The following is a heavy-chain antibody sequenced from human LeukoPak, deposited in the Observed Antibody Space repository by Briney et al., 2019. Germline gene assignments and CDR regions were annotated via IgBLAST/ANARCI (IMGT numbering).Heavy chain of an antibody. D-gene: IGHD5-18*01. Sequence: SETLSLTCTVSGGSISSYYWSWIRQPPGKGLEWIGYIYYSGSTNYNPSLKSRVTISVDTSKNQFSLKLSSVTAADTAVYYCATVDTDDAFDIWGQGTVVTVSS. CDR2: IYYSGST. J-gene: IGHJ3*02. CDR1: GGSISSYY. CDR3: ATVDTDDAFDI. V-gene: IGHV4-59*01.